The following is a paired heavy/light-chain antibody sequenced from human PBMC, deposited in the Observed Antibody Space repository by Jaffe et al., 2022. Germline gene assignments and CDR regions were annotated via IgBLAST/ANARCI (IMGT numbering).Light chain of an antibody. CDR2: GAS. Sequence: EIVLTQSPGTLSLSPGERATLSCRASQSVTSSYLAWYQQKPGQAPRLLIYGASSRATGIPDRFSGSGSGTDFTLTISRLEPEDFAVYYCQQYGSLPYTFGQGTKLEIK. CDR1: QSVTSSY. J-gene: IGKJ2*01. V-gene: IGKV3-20*01. CDR3: QQYGSLPYT.
Heavy chain of an antibody. CDR2: INSDGSST. J-gene: IGHJ4*02. Sequence: EVQLVESGGGLVQPGGSLRLSCAASGFNFSSYWMHWVRQAPGKGLVWVSRINSDGSSTSYADSVKGRFTISRDTAKNTLYLQMNSLRAEDTAVYYCTSRNIVTTNPFDYWGQGTLVTVSS. CDR3: TSRNIVTTNPFDY. D-gene: IGHD5-12*01. V-gene: IGHV3-74*01. CDR1: GFNFSSYW.